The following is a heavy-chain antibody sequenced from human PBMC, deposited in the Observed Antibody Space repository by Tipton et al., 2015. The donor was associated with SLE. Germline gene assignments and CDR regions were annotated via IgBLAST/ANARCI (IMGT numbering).Heavy chain of an antibody. CDR3: ARGDYDFWSGIDY. J-gene: IGHJ4*02. Sequence: SLRLSCEASGFTFSSYWMHWVRQAPGKGLVWVSRINTDGDITNYADSVRGRLTISRDNAKNTLYLQMSSLRADDTAVYYCARGDYDFWSGIDYWGQGTLVTVSS. CDR2: INTDGDIT. V-gene: IGHV3-74*01. D-gene: IGHD3-3*01. CDR1: GFTFSSYW.